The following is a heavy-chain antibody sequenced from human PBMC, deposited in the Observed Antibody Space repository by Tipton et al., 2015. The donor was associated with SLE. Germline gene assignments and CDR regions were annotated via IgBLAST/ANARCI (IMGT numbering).Heavy chain of an antibody. V-gene: IGHV1-69*01. CDR1: GGTFSSYG. Sequence: QLVQSGAEVKKPGSSVKVSCKASGGTFSSYGISWVRQAPGQGFEWMGGIIPIFGTPNNAQKFQGRVTITADESTGTAYMEVSSLRADDTAVYYCARVGVSSSSRFYCYGVDVWGQGTTVTVSS. D-gene: IGHD6-6*01. CDR3: ARVGVSSSSRFYCYGVDV. CDR2: IIPIFGTP. J-gene: IGHJ6*02.